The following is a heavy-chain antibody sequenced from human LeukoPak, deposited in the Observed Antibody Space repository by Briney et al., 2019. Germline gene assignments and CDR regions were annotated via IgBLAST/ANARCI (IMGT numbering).Heavy chain of an antibody. CDR1: GGSISSSSYY. CDR2: IYYSGST. D-gene: IGHD1-26*01. Sequence: KSSETLSLTCTVSGGSISSSSYYWGWIRQPPGKGLEWIGSIYYSGSTYYNPSLKSRVTISVDTSKNQFSLKLSSVTAADTAVYYCARLLGAVRFRLVSDYWGQGTLVTVSS. V-gene: IGHV4-39*01. CDR3: ARLLGAVRFRLVSDY. J-gene: IGHJ4*02.